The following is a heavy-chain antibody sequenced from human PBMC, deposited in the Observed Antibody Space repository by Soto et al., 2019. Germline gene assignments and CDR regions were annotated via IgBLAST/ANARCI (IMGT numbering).Heavy chain of an antibody. CDR3: ARSSRRSVDFYSAFHA. Sequence: ASVKVSCKASGYTFTSYDINWVRQATGQGLEWMGWMNPNSGNTGYAQKFQGRVTMTRNTSISTAYMELSSLRSEDTAVYYCARSSRRSVDFYSAFHAWGQGTTVTVSS. J-gene: IGHJ6*02. D-gene: IGHD2-15*01. CDR1: GYTFTSYD. V-gene: IGHV1-8*01. CDR2: MNPNSGNT.